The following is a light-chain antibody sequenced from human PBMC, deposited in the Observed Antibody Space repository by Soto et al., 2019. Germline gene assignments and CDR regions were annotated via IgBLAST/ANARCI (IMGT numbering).Light chain of an antibody. CDR1: SSSKW. J-gene: IGKJ2*01. Sequence: DIQMTQSPSTLAASVGDTVTMTCRSSSKWLAWYQKKPGKAPKLLIYDVSNLERGVPPRFSGSTSGAESTLTITGLQTDDLGTYYCQHTTDFTFGQGTKVDI. V-gene: IGKV1-5*01. CDR3: QHTTDFT. CDR2: DVS.